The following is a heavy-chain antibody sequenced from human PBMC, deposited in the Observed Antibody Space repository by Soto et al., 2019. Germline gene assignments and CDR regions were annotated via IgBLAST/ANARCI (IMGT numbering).Heavy chain of an antibody. J-gene: IGHJ3*02. CDR3: ANYWSSTRRPWENINDAFEI. V-gene: IGHV5-10-1*01. CDR1: GYIFTDHC. CDR2: IDPSDSYT. Sequence: GESLKISCKGSGYIFTDHCIVWVRQMPGKGLEWMGRIDPSDSYTNYRPSFQGHVTISADKSITTAYLQWSSLKASDSAMYYCANYWSSTRRPWENINDAFEIWGQGTMVTVSS. D-gene: IGHD2-2*01.